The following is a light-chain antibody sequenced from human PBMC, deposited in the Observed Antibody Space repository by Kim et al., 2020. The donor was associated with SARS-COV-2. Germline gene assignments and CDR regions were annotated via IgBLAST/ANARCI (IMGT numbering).Light chain of an antibody. Sequence: ASVGGRVTSTWRASQGINSFLAWYQQKPGKAPNVLIYAASSLQSGVPSRFSGSGSGTEFTLTISSLQPEDFATYYCQQSNSFPLTFGGGTKVDIK. J-gene: IGKJ4*01. V-gene: IGKV1-12*01. CDR2: AAS. CDR1: QGINSF. CDR3: QQSNSFPLT.